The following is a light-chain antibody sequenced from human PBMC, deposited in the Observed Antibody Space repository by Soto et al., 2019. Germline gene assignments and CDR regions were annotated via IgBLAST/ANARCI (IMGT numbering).Light chain of an antibody. CDR2: TAT. CDR3: QQTYSGPPWT. CDR1: QSIRSY. V-gene: IGKV1-39*01. J-gene: IGKJ1*01. Sequence: DIQMTQSPSYLSAPFGDTITITFHASQSIRSYLIWYQQKPGKAPDLLIYTATSLQSGVPSRFSGSGSETHFTLTITSLQPEDFAAYFCQQTYSGPPWTFGQGTKVDIK.